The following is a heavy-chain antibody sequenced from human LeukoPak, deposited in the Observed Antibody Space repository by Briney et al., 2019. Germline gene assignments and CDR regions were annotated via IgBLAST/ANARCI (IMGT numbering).Heavy chain of an antibody. V-gene: IGHV3-7*01. J-gene: IGHJ4*02. D-gene: IGHD3-10*01. Sequence: GGSLRLSCAASGFSFRNYWMSWVRQAPGRGLEWVANIKEDGSEKYYVDSVKGRFTISRDNSKNTLYLQMNSLRAEDTAVYYCAKGGGVRLWFGELLSYYFDYWGQGTLVTVSS. CDR3: AKGGGVRLWFGELLSYYFDY. CDR1: GFSFRNYW. CDR2: IKEDGSEK.